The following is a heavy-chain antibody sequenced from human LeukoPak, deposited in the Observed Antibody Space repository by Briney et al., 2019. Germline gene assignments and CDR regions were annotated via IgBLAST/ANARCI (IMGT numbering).Heavy chain of an antibody. D-gene: IGHD4-17*01. CDR3: ARSSSPLRPRNAFDI. CDR1: GGSISSSSYY. Sequence: SEALSLTCTVSGGSISSSSYYWGWIRQPPGKGLEWIGSIYYSGSTYYNPSLKSRVTISVDTSKNQFSLKLSSVTAADTAVYYCARSSSPLRPRNAFDIWGQGTMVTVSS. J-gene: IGHJ3*02. CDR2: IYYSGST. V-gene: IGHV4-39*01.